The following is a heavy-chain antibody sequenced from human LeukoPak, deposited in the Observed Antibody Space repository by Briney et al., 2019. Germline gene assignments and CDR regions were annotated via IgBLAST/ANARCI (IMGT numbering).Heavy chain of an antibody. CDR2: VDSDESNT. CDR1: GFTFSNYW. J-gene: IGHJ4*02. CDR3: ARVSGDFWSGYSFDS. V-gene: IGHV3-74*01. Sequence: GGSLRLSCAASGFTFSNYWMHWVRQAPGKGLVWVSRVDSDESNTDYADAVKGRFTISRDNAKNTLYLEMNSLRAEDMAVYYCARVSGDFWSGYSFDSRGQGTLVVVSS. D-gene: IGHD3-3*01.